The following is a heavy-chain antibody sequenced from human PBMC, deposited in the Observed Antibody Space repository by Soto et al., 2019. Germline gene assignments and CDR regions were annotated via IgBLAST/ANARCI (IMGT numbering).Heavy chain of an antibody. Sequence: GESLKISCKGSGYSFAGYWITWVRQKPGRGLEWMGRIDPSDSQTYYSPSFRGHVTISVTKSITTVFLQWSSPRASDTAMYYCARQIYDSDTGPNFQYYFDSWGQGTPVTVSS. J-gene: IGHJ4*02. CDR1: GYSFAGYW. CDR3: ARQIYDSDTGPNFQYYFDS. V-gene: IGHV5-10-1*01. D-gene: IGHD3-22*01. CDR2: IDPSDSQT.